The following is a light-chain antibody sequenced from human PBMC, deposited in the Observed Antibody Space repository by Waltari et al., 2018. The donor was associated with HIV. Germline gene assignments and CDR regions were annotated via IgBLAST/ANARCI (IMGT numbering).Light chain of an antibody. Sequence: QSVLTQPPSASGTPGQRVTISCSGSSSNIGSNTVNWYQQLPGTAPKLLIYSNNQRPSGVPDRLSGSKSGTSASLAISGLQSEDEANYYCAAWDDSLIGPVFGGWTKLTVL. CDR2: SNN. CDR3: AAWDDSLIGPV. V-gene: IGLV1-44*01. CDR1: SSNIGSNT. J-gene: IGLJ3*02.